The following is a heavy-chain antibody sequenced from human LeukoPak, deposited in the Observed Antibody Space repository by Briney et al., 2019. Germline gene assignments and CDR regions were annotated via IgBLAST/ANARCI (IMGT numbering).Heavy chain of an antibody. D-gene: IGHD5-18*01. J-gene: IGHJ4*02. V-gene: IGHV5-51*01. CDR2: IYPGDSDT. CDR3: ARRGRYSYGYDAPTYCDY. Sequence: GESLKISCQGSGYSFTSYWIGWVRQMPGKGLEWMGIIYPGDSDTRYSPSFQGQVTISADKSISTAYLQWSSLKASDTAMYYCARRGRYSYGYDAPTYCDYWGQGTLVTVSS. CDR1: GYSFTSYW.